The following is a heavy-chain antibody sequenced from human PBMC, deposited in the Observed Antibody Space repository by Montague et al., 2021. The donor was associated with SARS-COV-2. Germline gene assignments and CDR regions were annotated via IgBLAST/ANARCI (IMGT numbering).Heavy chain of an antibody. D-gene: IGHD4-11*01. CDR1: GGSISGYY. Sequence: SETLSLTCAVYGGSISGYYWTWIRQSPRKGLELIGEINNSGSTNYNPPLKSRVTISVDTSKNQFSLKLSSVTAADTAVYYCACGEITTRGHSYYYGMDVWGHGAMVTVSS. CDR2: INNSGST. J-gene: IGHJ6*02. V-gene: IGHV4-34*01. CDR3: ACGEITTRGHSYYYGMDV.